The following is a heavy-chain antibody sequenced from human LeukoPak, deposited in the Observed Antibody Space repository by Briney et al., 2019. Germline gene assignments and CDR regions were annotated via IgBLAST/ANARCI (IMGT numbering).Heavy chain of an antibody. J-gene: IGHJ4*02. V-gene: IGHV3-66*01. Sequence: GGSLRLSCAASGFIFNDYWMTWVRQAPGKGLEWVSVIYSGGSTYYADSVKGRFTISRDNSKNTLYLQMNSLRAEDTAVYYCARDLGYYGSGTPDYWGQGTLVTVSS. CDR2: IYSGGST. D-gene: IGHD3-10*01. CDR3: ARDLGYYGSGTPDY. CDR1: GFIFNDYW.